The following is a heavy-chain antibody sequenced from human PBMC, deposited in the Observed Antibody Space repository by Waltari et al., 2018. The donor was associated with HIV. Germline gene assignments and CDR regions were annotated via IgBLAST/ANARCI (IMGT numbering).Heavy chain of an antibody. Sequence: QVQLVQSGAEVKKPGASVKVSCKASGYTFTSFAISGVRPATGHGLEWMAWIFPNSGNTGHAQKFQGRITMTRDTPTGTAYMELSSLRSEDTAVYYCARGQNWGASYWYFDLWGRGTLVTVSS. CDR2: IFPNSGNT. D-gene: IGHD7-27*01. J-gene: IGHJ2*01. CDR3: ARGQNWGASYWYFDL. CDR1: GYTFTSFA. V-gene: IGHV1-8*01.